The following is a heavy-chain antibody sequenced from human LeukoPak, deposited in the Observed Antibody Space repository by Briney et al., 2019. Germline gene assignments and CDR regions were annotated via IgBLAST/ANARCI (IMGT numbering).Heavy chain of an antibody. CDR3: ARWLDV. V-gene: IGHV3-48*03. J-gene: IGHJ6*04. CDR2: ISSSGSII. Sequence: PGGSLRLSCAASGFTFSSFEMNWVRQAPGKGLEWVSYISSSGSIIYHTDSVRGRFIISRDNAKNSLYLQMNSLRAEDTAIYYCARWLDVWGNGTTVTVSS. CDR1: GFTFSSFE.